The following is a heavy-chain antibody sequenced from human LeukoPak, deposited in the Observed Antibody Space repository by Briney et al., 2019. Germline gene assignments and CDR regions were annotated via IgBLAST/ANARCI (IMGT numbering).Heavy chain of an antibody. CDR3: ARETYSSSWYWADY. V-gene: IGHV4-4*07. Sequence: SETLSLTCTVSGGSISSYYWSWIRQPAGKGLEWIGRIYTSGSTNYNPSLKSRVTMSVDTSKNQFSPKLSSVTAADTAVYYCARETYSSSWYWADYWGQGTLVTVSS. J-gene: IGHJ4*02. CDR1: GGSISSYY. CDR2: IYTSGST. D-gene: IGHD6-13*01.